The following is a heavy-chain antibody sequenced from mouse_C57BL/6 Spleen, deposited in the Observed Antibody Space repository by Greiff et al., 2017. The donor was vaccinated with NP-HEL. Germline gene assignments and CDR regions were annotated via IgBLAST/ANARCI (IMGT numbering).Heavy chain of an antibody. Sequence: VQLQQSGPELVKPGASVKISCKASGYSFTGYYMNWVKQSPEKSLEWIGEINPSTGGTTYNQKFKAKATLTVDKSSSTAYMQLKSLTSEDSAVYYGARVPYYGSSSWFGYRGQGTPVTVSA. V-gene: IGHV1-42*01. D-gene: IGHD1-1*01. CDR3: ARVPYYGSSSWFGY. CDR2: INPSTGGT. J-gene: IGHJ3*01. CDR1: GYSFTGYY.